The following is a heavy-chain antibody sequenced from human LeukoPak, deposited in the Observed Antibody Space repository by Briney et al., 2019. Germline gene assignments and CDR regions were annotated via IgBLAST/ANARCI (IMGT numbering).Heavy chain of an antibody. Sequence: PVGALRLSCADSGFTFSSYWMHWVRQAPGKGLAWVSRINSDGSSTSYADSVKGRFTISRENAKKTVYLQMNSLRAEDMAVYYCARFAGTNSDYWGQGTLVTVSS. CDR3: ARFAGTNSDY. J-gene: IGHJ4*02. CDR1: GFTFSSYW. D-gene: IGHD1-1*01. V-gene: IGHV3-74*01. CDR2: INSDGSST.